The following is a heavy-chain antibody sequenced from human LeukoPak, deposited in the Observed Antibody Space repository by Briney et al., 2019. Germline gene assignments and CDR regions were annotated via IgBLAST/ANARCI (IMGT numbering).Heavy chain of an antibody. D-gene: IGHD3-16*01. CDR1: GFTFSSYA. CDR2: IKQDGSET. Sequence: GGSLRLSCAASGFTFSSYAMSWVRQAPGKGLEWVAIIKQDGSETYYVDSVKGRFTISRDNAKNSLSLQMSSLRAEDTAIYYCARTGGLDYWGQGTLVTVSP. V-gene: IGHV3-7*04. CDR3: ARTGGLDY. J-gene: IGHJ4*02.